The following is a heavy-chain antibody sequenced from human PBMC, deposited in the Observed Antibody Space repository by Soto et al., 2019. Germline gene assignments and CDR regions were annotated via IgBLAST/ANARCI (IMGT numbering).Heavy chain of an antibody. CDR3: ARGNHRWLQLWYFDL. V-gene: IGHV1-69*12. CDR2: IIPIFGTA. D-gene: IGHD5-12*01. Sequence: QVQLVQSRAEVQKPGSSVTVSCKASGGTFSSYTISWVRQAPGQGLEWMGGIIPIFGTANYAQKFQGRVTITADESTSTAYMELSSLRSEDTAVYYCARGNHRWLQLWYFDLWGRGTLVTVSS. CDR1: GGTFSSYT. J-gene: IGHJ2*01.